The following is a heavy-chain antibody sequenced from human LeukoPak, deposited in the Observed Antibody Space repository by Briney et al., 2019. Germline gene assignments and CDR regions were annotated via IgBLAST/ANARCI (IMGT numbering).Heavy chain of an antibody. Sequence: GGSLRLSCAASGFTVSTKYMTWVAQAPGKGLEWVSVIYTGGSTYCADSVKGRFTISRDNSKNTLYLQMNSLRAEDTAVYYCAREDTNYGRTIFDYWGQGTLVTVSS. D-gene: IGHD4-11*01. J-gene: IGHJ4*02. CDR2: IYTGGST. CDR3: AREDTNYGRTIFDY. V-gene: IGHV3-53*01. CDR1: GFTVSTKY.